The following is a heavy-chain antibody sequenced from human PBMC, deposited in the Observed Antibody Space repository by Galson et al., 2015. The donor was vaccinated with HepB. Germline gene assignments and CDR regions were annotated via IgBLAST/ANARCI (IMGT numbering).Heavy chain of an antibody. V-gene: IGHV3-33*06. CDR2: TWYDGSNK. CDR1: GFSFRTYA. Sequence: SLRLSCAASGFSFRTYAMHWVRQAPGRGLEWVAFTWYDGSNKYYADSVKGRFTISRDNSKNTLYLQMNSLRSEDTAVYYCAKEGCTSMTCHEGSHYSALDVWGQGTTVTVS. D-gene: IGHD2-2*01. CDR3: AKEGCTSMTCHEGSHYSALDV. J-gene: IGHJ6*02.